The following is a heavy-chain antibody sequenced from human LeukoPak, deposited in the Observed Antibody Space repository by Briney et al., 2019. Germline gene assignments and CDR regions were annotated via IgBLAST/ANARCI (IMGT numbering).Heavy chain of an antibody. CDR1: GFIFSDHY. V-gene: IGHV3-11*04. D-gene: IGHD3-10*01. CDR2: ISSIGGTI. CDR3: ARGSLWTGELYAFDN. Sequence: GGSLRLSCAASGFIFSDHYMTWFRQAPGKGLEWISYISSIGGTIYYADSVKGRFTISRDNAKKSLFLLMHSLRAEDTAVYYCARGSLWTGELYAFDNWGQGTLVTVSS. J-gene: IGHJ4*02.